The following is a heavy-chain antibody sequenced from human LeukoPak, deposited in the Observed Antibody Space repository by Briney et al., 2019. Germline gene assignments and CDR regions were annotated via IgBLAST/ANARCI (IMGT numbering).Heavy chain of an antibody. CDR3: ARESSRNAFDI. CDR2: IYYSGSP. CDR1: GGSVSSGSYC. V-gene: IGHV4-61*01. J-gene: IGHJ3*02. Sequence: SETLSLTCTVSGGSVSSGSYCWSWIRQPPGKGLEWIGYIYYSGSPNYNPSLKSRVTISVDTSKNQFSLKLSSATAADTAVYYCARESSRNAFDIWGQGTMVTVSS.